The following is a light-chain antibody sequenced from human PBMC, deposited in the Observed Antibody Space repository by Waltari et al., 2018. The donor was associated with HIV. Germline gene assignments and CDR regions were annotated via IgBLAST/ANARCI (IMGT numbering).Light chain of an antibody. Sequence: DVRMIQSPSFVSASVGDSVTIICRASQPIGSSLAWYQHKPGRAPSLLVYRAAPLHTGVPARFIGNGSGIDFTLSIANLQAEDFATYYCQQAKNFPHTFGGGTRVQ. CDR2: RAA. V-gene: IGKV1-12*01. CDR1: QPIGSS. J-gene: IGKJ4*01. CDR3: QQAKNFPHT.